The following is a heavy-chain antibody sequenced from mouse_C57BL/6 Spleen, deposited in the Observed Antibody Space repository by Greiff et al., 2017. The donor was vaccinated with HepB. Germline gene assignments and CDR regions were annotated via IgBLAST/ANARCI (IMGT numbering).Heavy chain of an antibody. V-gene: IGHV1-81*01. CDR2: IYPRSGNT. CDR3: ARYPSTVVAGGYAMDY. Sequence: QVQLKQSGAELARPGASVKLSCKASGYTFTSYGISWVKQRTGQGLEWIGEIYPRSGNTYYNEKFKGKATLTADKSSSTAYMELRSLTSEDSAVYFCARYPSTVVAGGYAMDYWGQGTSVTVSS. D-gene: IGHD1-1*01. CDR1: GYTFTSYG. J-gene: IGHJ4*01.